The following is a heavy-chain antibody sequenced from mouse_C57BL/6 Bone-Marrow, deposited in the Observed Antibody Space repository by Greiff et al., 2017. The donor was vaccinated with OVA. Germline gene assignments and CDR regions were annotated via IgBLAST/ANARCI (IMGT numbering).Heavy chain of an antibody. CDR3: ARGGYDYDGYYFDY. CDR2: ISDGGSYT. J-gene: IGHJ2*01. Sequence: EVHLVESGGGLVKPGGSLKLSCAASGFTFSSYAMSWVRQTPEKRLEWVATISDGGSYTYYPDNVKGRFTISRDNAKNNLYLQMSHLKSEDTAMYYCARGGYDYDGYYFDYWGQGTTLTVSS. CDR1: GFTFSSYA. V-gene: IGHV5-4*01. D-gene: IGHD2-4*01.